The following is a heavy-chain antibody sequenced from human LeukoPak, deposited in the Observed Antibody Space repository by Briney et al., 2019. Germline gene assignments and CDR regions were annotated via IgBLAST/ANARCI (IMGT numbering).Heavy chain of an antibody. CDR2: INHSGST. CDR1: GGSFSGYY. CDR3: ARGPQFYSSSWSEFYYYYGMDV. Sequence: SETLSLTCAVYGGSFSGYYWSWIRQPPGKGLEWIGEINHSGSTNYNPPLKSRVTISVDTSKNQFSLKLSSVTAADTAVYYCARGPQFYSSSWSEFYYYYGMDVWGQGTTVTVSS. D-gene: IGHD6-13*01. J-gene: IGHJ6*02. V-gene: IGHV4-34*01.